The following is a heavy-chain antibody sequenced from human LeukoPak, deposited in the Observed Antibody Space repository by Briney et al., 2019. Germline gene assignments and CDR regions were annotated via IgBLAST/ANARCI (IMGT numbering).Heavy chain of an antibody. Sequence: SETLSLTCAVYRGSFNGFYWSWIRQPPGKGLEWIGEIDDGGSSKHNPSPKSRVTISVDPSKNQFSLKLTSVTAADTAVYYCARLGDSGYDYWRFDSWGQGTPLIVSS. D-gene: IGHD5-12*01. J-gene: IGHJ4*02. V-gene: IGHV4-34*01. CDR1: RGSFNGFY. CDR2: IDDGGSS. CDR3: ARLGDSGYDYWRFDS.